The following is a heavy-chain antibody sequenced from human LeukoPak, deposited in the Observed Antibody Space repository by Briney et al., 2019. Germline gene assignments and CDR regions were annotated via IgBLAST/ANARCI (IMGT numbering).Heavy chain of an antibody. J-gene: IGHJ4*02. V-gene: IGHV3-9*01. CDR2: ISWNSNSI. CDR1: GFTFDDYA. Sequence: GGSLRLSCAASGFTFDDYAMHWVRQAPGKGLEWVSGISWNSNSIGYADSVKGRFTISRDNAKNSLYLQMNSLRAEDTALYYCAKDMGAVAAPVDCSGQGTLVTVSS. CDR3: AKDMGAVAAPVDC. D-gene: IGHD6-19*01.